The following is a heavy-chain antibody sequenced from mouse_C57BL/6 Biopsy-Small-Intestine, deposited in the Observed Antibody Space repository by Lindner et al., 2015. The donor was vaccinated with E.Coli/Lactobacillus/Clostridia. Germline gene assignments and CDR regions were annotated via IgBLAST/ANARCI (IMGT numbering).Heavy chain of an antibody. CDR3: AAPFYYDYEYYFDY. V-gene: IGHV1-42*01. CDR2: INPATGGT. D-gene: IGHD2-4*01. J-gene: IGHJ2*01. Sequence: VQLQESGPELVKPGASVKISCKASGYSFTGYYMNWVKQSPEKSLEWIGEINPATGGTTYNQKFKAKATLTVDESSSTAYMQLKSLTSEDSAVYYCAAPFYYDYEYYFDYWGRRHHSHSLL. CDR1: GYSFTGYY.